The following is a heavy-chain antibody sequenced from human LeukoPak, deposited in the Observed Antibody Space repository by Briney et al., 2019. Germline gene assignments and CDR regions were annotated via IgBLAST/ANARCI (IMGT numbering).Heavy chain of an antibody. Sequence: ASVKVSCKASGYTFTSYGISWVRQAPGQGLEWMGWISAYNDNTNYAQKLQGRVTMTTDTSTSTAYMELRSLRSDDTAVYYCARDGEYCSGGSCEYFDYWGQGTLVTVSS. CDR1: GYTFTSYG. CDR3: ARDGEYCSGGSCEYFDY. CDR2: ISAYNDNT. D-gene: IGHD2-15*01. V-gene: IGHV1-18*01. J-gene: IGHJ4*02.